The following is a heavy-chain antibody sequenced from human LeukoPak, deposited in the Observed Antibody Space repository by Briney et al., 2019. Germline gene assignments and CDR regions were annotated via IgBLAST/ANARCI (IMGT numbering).Heavy chain of an antibody. D-gene: IGHD2-8*02. J-gene: IGHJ4*02. CDR3: ARWYWLLDY. Sequence: KPSETLSLTCTVAGGSISSYYWSWIRPPAGKGLEWSGRIYTSGSTNYNPSLKSRVTMSVDTSRKQFSLKLGAVTLADTAVYYCARWYWLLDYWGQGTLVTVSS. V-gene: IGHV4-4*07. CDR1: GGSISSYY. CDR2: IYTSGST.